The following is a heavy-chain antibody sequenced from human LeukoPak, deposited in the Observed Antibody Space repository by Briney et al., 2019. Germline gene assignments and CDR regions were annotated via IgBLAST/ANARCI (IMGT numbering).Heavy chain of an antibody. V-gene: IGHV3-21*05. Sequence: PGGSLRLSCAASGFTFSSYWMHWVRQAPGKGLEWLSYISGSGDDTNYADSVRGRFTISRDNAKNSLYLQMNSLRVEDTAVYYCARDRVSGSGSIDYWGQGTLVTVSS. CDR1: GFTFSSYW. CDR3: ARDRVSGSGSIDY. CDR2: ISGSGDDT. J-gene: IGHJ4*02. D-gene: IGHD3-10*01.